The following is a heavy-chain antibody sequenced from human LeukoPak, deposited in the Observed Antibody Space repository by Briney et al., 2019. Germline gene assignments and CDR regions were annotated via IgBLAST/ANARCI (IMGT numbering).Heavy chain of an antibody. Sequence: GASVKVSCKASGGTFSSYAISWVRQAPGQGLEWMGGIVPIFGTANYAQKFQGRVTITADESTSTAYMELISLRSEDTAVYYCAREDDYGGNSEAFDIWGQGTMVTVSS. CDR3: AREDDYGGNSEAFDI. D-gene: IGHD4-23*01. CDR2: IVPIFGTA. CDR1: GGTFSSYA. V-gene: IGHV1-69*13. J-gene: IGHJ3*02.